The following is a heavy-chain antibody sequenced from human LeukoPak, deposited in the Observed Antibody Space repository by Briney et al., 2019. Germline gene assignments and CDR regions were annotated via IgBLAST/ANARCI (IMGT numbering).Heavy chain of an antibody. D-gene: IGHD5-18*01. CDR3: AAYSYGYLYYFDY. CDR1: GGSISSGGYY. CDR2: INHSGST. J-gene: IGHJ4*02. V-gene: IGHV4-31*03. Sequence: PSQTLSLTCTVSGGSISSGGYYWSWIRQHPGKGLEWIGEINHSGSTNYNPSLKSRVTISVDTSKNQFSLKLSSVTAADTAVYYCAAYSYGYLYYFDYWGQGTLVTVSS.